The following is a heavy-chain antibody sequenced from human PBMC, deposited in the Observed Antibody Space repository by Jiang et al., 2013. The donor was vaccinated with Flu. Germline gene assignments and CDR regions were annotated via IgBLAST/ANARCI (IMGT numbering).Heavy chain of an antibody. CDR1: GFSLNTPGMR. CDR2: IDWDDDE. Sequence: KPTQTLTLTCTFSGFSLNTPGMRVSWIRQPPGKAPEWLARIDWDDDEFYSPFLRPRLSISKDTSKNQVVLTMTNMEPADTATYYCTRMGVGAIGYWGVDVWGPRDHGHRLH. J-gene: IGHJ6*01. V-gene: IGHV2-70*04. D-gene: IGHD1-26*01. CDR3: TRMGVGAIGYWGVDV.